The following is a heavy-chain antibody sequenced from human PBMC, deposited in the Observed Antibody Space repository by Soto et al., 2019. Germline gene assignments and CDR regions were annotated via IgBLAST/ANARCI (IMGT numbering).Heavy chain of an antibody. J-gene: IGHJ6*02. V-gene: IGHV3-49*04. CDR3: ANGHYDFWSGYYGGYDMDV. Sequence: PGGSLRLSCTASGFTFVDYAMSWVRQAPGKGLEWVGFIRSKAYGGTTEYAASVKGRFTISRDDSKSIAYLQMNSLKSVDTAVYYCANGHYDFWSGYYGGYDMDVWGQGTTVTVSS. CDR1: GFTFVDYA. CDR2: IRSKAYGGTT. D-gene: IGHD3-3*01.